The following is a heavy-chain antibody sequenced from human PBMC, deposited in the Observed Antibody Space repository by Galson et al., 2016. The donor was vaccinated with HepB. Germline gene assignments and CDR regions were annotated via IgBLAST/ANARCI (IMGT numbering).Heavy chain of an antibody. V-gene: IGHV1-69*06. D-gene: IGHD6-13*01. J-gene: IGHJ4*02. Sequence: SVKVSCKASGGTFSSYAISWVRQAPGQGLEWMGGIIPIFGTANYAQKFQGRVTITADKSPSTAYRELSSLRSEDTAVYYCARTTSSSWYRKWYYFYYWGQGTLVTVSS. CDR1: GGTFSSYA. CDR3: ARTTSSSWYRKWYYFYY. CDR2: IIPIFGTA.